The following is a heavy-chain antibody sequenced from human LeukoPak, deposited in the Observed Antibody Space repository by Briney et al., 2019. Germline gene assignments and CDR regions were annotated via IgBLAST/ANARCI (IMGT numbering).Heavy chain of an antibody. CDR1: GYTFTGYY. Sequence: ASVKVSCKASGYTFTGYYMHWVRQAPGQGLEWMGWINPNSGGTNYAQKFQGRVTMTRDTSISTAYMELSRLRSDGTAVYYCARGFAVAGTREKNFDYWGQGTLVTVSS. CDR3: ARGFAVAGTREKNFDY. J-gene: IGHJ4*02. CDR2: INPNSGGT. V-gene: IGHV1-2*02. D-gene: IGHD6-19*01.